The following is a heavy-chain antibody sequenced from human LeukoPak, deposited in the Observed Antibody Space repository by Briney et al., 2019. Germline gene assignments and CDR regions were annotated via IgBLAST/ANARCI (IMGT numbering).Heavy chain of an antibody. V-gene: IGHV4-59*08. CDR2: ISYSGST. J-gene: IGHJ1*01. D-gene: IGHD2/OR15-2a*01. CDR3: ARHHHVNSGTFSAN. CDR1: CGYINTYF. Sequence: PSETLSHTYTVSCGYINTYFWNSLRQPPGKGLEWIGYISYSGSTHYNPSLESRVTMSVDTSKNQFSLDLTSVTAADTAVYYSARHHHVNSGTFSANWGQGTLVTVSS.